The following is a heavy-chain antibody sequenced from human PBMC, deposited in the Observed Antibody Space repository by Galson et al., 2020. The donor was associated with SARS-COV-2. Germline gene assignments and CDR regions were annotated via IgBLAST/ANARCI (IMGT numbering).Heavy chain of an antibody. CDR3: TTDSYYYDSSGYPNDAFDI. CDR1: RFTFSNAW. J-gene: IGHJ3*02. V-gene: IGHV3-15*01. CDR2: IKSKTDGGTT. Sequence: GGSLRLSCAASRFTFSNAWMSWVRQAPGKGLEWVGRIKSKTDGGTTDYAAPVKGRFTISRDDSKNTLYLQMNSLKTEDTAVYYCTTDSYYYDSSGYPNDAFDIWGQGTMVTVSS. D-gene: IGHD3-22*01.